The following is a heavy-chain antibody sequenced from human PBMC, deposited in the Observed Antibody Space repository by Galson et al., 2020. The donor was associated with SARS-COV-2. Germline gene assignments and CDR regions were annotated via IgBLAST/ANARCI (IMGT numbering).Heavy chain of an antibody. CDR1: GYTFSDYA. J-gene: IGHJ1*01. V-gene: IGHV3-23*01. Sequence: GESLKISCTASGYTFSDYAIKWVRQTPEKGLEWVAVIGGRGDHIHYADSVMGRFTISRDNSKNMAYLQMDSLRAEDTAVYYCGQYGQYMKSVWGQGTLVPFYS. D-gene: IGHD1-1*01. CDR3: GQYGQYMKSV. CDR2: IGGRGDHI.